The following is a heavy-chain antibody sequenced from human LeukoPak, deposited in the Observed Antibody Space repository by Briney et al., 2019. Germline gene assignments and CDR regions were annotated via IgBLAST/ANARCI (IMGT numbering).Heavy chain of an antibody. Sequence: SETLSLTCAVYGGSFSGYYWSWIRQPPGKGLEWIGEINHSGSTNYNPSLKSRVTISVDASKNQFSLKLSSVTAADTAVYYCARLQRLFDYWGQGTLVTVSS. CDR1: GGSFSGYY. V-gene: IGHV4-34*01. J-gene: IGHJ4*02. CDR2: INHSGST. CDR3: ARLQRLFDY.